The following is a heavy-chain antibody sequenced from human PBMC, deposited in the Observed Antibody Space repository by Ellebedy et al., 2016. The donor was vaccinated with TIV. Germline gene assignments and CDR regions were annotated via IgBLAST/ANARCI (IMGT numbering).Heavy chain of an antibody. CDR2: VSLDGGLT. CDR1: GFTFSSNW. CDR3: AKSPIYSTYPRDFYMDV. Sequence: GGSLRLXXAASGFTFSSNWMHWVRQTPDKGLEWVAVVSLDGGLTYYADSVKGRFTISRDNSKNTLYLQMDSLRAEDTAVYYCAKSPIYSTYPRDFYMDVWGTGTTVTVSS. J-gene: IGHJ6*03. D-gene: IGHD4-11*01. V-gene: IGHV3-30*18.